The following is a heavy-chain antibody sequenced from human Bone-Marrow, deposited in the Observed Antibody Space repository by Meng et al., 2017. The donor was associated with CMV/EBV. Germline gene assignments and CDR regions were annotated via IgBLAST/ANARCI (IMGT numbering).Heavy chain of an antibody. CDR2: ISYDGSNK. Sequence: GESLKISCAASGFTFSSYAMHWVRQAPGKGLEWVAVISYDGSNKYYADSVKGRFTISRDNSKNTLYLQMNSLRAEDTAVYYCARDRGYCSSTSCSAYYYYGMDVWGQGTTVTGSS. CDR1: GFTFSSYA. V-gene: IGHV3-30-3*01. CDR3: ARDRGYCSSTSCSAYYYYGMDV. D-gene: IGHD2-2*03. J-gene: IGHJ6*02.